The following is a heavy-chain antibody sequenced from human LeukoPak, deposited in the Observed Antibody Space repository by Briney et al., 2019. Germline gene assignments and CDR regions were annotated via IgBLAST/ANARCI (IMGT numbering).Heavy chain of an antibody. CDR2: INQDGSEQ. CDR1: GFTFSSYW. J-gene: IGHJ4*02. V-gene: IGHV3-7*02. D-gene: IGHD6-13*01. Sequence: GGSLRLSCAASGFTFSSYWMSWVRQAPGKWLDWVANINQDGSEQYYVDPAKGRFTISRDNGKKSLSLQMNSLRVEDTAVYFCVRGRGNSSSWYWDYWGQGTLVTVSS. CDR3: VRGRGNSSSWYWDY.